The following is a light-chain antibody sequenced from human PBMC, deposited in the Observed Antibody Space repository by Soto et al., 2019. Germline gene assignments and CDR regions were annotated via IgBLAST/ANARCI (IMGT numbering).Light chain of an antibody. Sequence: DVVMTQSPLSLPVTPGEPASISCRSSQSLLHSNGYNFLDWYLQKPGQSPQLLIYLGSYRASGVPDRFSDSGSGTDFTLKISRVEAEDVGVYYCMQALQTPCTFGQGTKLEIK. CDR2: LGS. V-gene: IGKV2-28*01. J-gene: IGKJ2*02. CDR1: QSLLHSNGYNF. CDR3: MQALQTPCT.